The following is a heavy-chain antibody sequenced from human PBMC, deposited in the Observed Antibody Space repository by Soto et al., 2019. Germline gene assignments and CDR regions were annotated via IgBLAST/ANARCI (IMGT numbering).Heavy chain of an antibody. J-gene: IGHJ6*02. D-gene: IGHD5-18*01. Sequence: ASVKVSCKASGYTFTSYYIHWVRQAPGQGLEWMGIFNPTGDTASYAQKLQGRVTMARDTSTGTAYMELGSLRSEDTAVYYCARGGRIVDTGIGYYYYHAMDVWRQRTTVSVSS. V-gene: IGHV1-46*01. CDR2: FNPTGDTA. CDR3: ARGGRIVDTGIGYYYYHAMDV. CDR1: GYTFTSYY.